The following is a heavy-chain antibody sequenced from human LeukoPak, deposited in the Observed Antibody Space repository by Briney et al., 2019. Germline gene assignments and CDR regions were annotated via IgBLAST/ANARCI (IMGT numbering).Heavy chain of an antibody. J-gene: IGHJ6*02. Sequence: PGGSLRLSCAASGFTFSSYGIHWVRQAPGKGLEWVAVIWYDGSNKYYADSVKGRFTISRDNSKNTLYLQMNSLRAEDTAVYYCGRGYYGGYGYGMDVWGQGTTVTVSS. CDR3: GRGYYGGYGYGMDV. V-gene: IGHV3-33*01. D-gene: IGHD4-17*01. CDR1: GFTFSSYG. CDR2: IWYDGSNK.